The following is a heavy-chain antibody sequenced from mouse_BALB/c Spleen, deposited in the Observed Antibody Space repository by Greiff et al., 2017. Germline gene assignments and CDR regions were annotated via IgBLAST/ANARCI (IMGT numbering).Heavy chain of an antibody. V-gene: IGHV5-6-3*01. J-gene: IGHJ1*01. D-gene: IGHD1-1*01. Sequence: DVQLVESGGGLVHPGGSLKLSCAASGFTFSSYGMSWVRQTPDKRLELVATINSNGGSTYYPDSVKGRFTISRDNAKNTLYLQMSSLKSEDTAMYYCARWYYGSYWYFDVWGAGTTVTVSS. CDR2: INSNGGST. CDR1: GFTFSSYG. CDR3: ARWYYGSYWYFDV.